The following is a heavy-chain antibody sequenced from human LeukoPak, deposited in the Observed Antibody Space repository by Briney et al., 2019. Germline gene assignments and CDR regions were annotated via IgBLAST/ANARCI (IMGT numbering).Heavy chain of an antibody. CDR3: TRDLDGSGSYNWFDP. V-gene: IGHV3-48*03. J-gene: IGHJ5*02. D-gene: IGHD3-10*01. CDR1: GFTFSSYE. CDR2: ISSSGSTI. Sequence: GGSLRLSCSASGFTFSSYEMNWVRQASGKGLEWVSYISSSGSTIYYADSVKGRFTISRDNAKHSLYLQMNSLRAEDTAVYYCTRDLDGSGSYNWFDPWGQGTLVTVSS.